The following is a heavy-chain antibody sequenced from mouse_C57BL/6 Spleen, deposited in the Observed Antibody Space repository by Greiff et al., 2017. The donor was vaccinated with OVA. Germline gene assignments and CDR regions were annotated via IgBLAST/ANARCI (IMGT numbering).Heavy chain of an antibody. V-gene: IGHV5-4*01. CDR1: GFTFSSYA. CDR2: ISDGGSYT. Sequence: EVQRVESGGGLVKPGGSLKLSCAASGFTFSSYAMSWVRQTPEKRLEWVATISDGGSYTYYPDNVKGRFTISRDNAKNNLYLQMSHLKSEDTAMYYCARGGGITTVVAYGGYFDYWGQGTTLTVSS. CDR3: ARGGGITTVVAYGGYFDY. D-gene: IGHD1-1*01. J-gene: IGHJ2*01.